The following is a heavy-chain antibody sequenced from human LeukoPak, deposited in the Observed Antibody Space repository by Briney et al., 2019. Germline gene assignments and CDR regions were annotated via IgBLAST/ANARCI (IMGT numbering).Heavy chain of an antibody. V-gene: IGHV3-66*01. J-gene: IGHJ4*02. CDR2: IYSGGST. CDR1: GFTFSNYG. D-gene: IGHD3-10*01. CDR3: ARDRSGKLDY. Sequence: PGGSLRLSCGASGFTFSNYGMLWVRQAPGKGLEWVSVIYSGGSTYYADSVKGRFTISRDNSKNTLYLQMNSLRAEDTAVYYCARDRSGKLDYWGQGTLVTVSS.